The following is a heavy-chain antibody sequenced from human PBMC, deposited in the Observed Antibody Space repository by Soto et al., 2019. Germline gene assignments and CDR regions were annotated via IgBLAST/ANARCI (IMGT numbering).Heavy chain of an antibody. Sequence: SETLSLTCTVSGGSISTYYWSWIRQPPGKGLKYIGYIYYSGSTNYNPSLKSRVTISVDTSKNQFSLKLSSVTAADTAVYYCVREKYYYDSSGYSFDYWGQGTLVTVSS. CDR2: IYYSGST. CDR1: GGSISTYY. J-gene: IGHJ4*02. CDR3: VREKYYYDSSGYSFDY. D-gene: IGHD3-22*01. V-gene: IGHV4-59*01.